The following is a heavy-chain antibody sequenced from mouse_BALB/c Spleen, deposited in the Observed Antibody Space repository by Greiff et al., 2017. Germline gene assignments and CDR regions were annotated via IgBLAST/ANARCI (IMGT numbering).Heavy chain of an antibody. D-gene: IGHD3-1*01. CDR2: ISSGGSYT. V-gene: IGHV5-6*01. Sequence: EVMLVESGGDLVKPGGSLKLSCAASGFTFSSYGMSWVRQTPDKRLEWVATISSGGSYTYYPDSVKGRFTISRDNAKNTLYLQMSSLKSEDTAMYYCARQDSGYDAMDYWGQGTSVTVSS. J-gene: IGHJ4*01. CDR3: ARQDSGYDAMDY. CDR1: GFTFSSYG.